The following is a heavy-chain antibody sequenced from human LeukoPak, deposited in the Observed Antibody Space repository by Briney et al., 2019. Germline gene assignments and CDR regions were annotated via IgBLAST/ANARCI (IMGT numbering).Heavy chain of an antibody. CDR3: AKGHGAYYYDSSGYSPYYYGMDV. D-gene: IGHD3-22*01. CDR1: GFTFSSYG. J-gene: IGHJ6*02. Sequence: SGRSLRLSCAASGFTFSSYGMHWIRQAPGKGLEWVAVISYDGSNKYYADSVKGRFTISRDNSKNTLYLQMNSLRAEDTAVYYCAKGHGAYYYDSSGYSPYYYGMDVWGQGTTVTVTS. CDR2: ISYDGSNK. V-gene: IGHV3-30*18.